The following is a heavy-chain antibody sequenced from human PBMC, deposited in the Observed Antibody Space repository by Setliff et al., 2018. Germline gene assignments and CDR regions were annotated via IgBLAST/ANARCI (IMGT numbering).Heavy chain of an antibody. CDR1: GYAFTDNY. CDR2: INPKTGGT. J-gene: IGHJ3*01. Sequence: ASVKVSCKTSGYAFTDNYIHWVRQAPGQGLEWMEWINPKTGGTNLAQKFQGWVSMTRDTSITTAYMELSRLTSDDMAVYFCARSDHLVVDGFDVWGQGTMVTVSS. V-gene: IGHV1-2*04. D-gene: IGHD3-16*01. CDR3: ARSDHLVVDGFDV.